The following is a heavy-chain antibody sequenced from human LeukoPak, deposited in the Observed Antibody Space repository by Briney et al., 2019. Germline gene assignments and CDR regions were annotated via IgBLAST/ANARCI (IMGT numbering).Heavy chain of an antibody. Sequence: ASVKVSCKASGYTFTSYGISWVRQAPGQGLEWMGWISAYNGNTNYAQKLQGRVTMTTDTSTSTAYMELRSLRSEDTAVYYCARGCYNSGNYYNFAYWGQGTLVTVSS. CDR3: ARGCYNSGNYYNFAY. CDR1: GYTFTSYG. J-gene: IGHJ4*02. CDR2: ISAYNGNT. D-gene: IGHD3-10*01. V-gene: IGHV1-18*01.